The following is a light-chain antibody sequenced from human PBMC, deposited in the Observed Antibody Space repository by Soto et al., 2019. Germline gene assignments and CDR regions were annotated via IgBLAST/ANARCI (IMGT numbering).Light chain of an antibody. CDR2: EVS. Sequence: QSVLTQPASVSGSPGQSITISCTGTSSDVSGYNYVSWYQQHPGKAPKLMIYEVSNRPSGVSNRFPGSKSGNPASLTISGLQAEDEADYYCSSYTSSSTRVFGGGTKLTVL. CDR3: SSYTSSSTRV. CDR1: SSDVSGYNY. J-gene: IGLJ3*02. V-gene: IGLV2-14*01.